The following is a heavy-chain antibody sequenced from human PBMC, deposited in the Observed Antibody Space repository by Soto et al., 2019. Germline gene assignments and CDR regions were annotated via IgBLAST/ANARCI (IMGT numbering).Heavy chain of an antibody. Sequence: GGSMRLSCAASGFIFSDFAMHWVRQAPGKGLEWVAEIWYDGSNEYYGDSVKGRFTISRDNSKNTLYLQLNSLRAEDTAVYYCARESEDLTSNFDYWGQGTLVTVSS. V-gene: IGHV3-33*01. CDR2: IWYDGSNE. CDR1: GFIFSDFA. CDR3: ARESEDLTSNFDY. J-gene: IGHJ4*02.